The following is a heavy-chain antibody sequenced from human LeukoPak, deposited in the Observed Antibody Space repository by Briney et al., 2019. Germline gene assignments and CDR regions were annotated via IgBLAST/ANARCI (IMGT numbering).Heavy chain of an antibody. Sequence: PETLPLTCTVSGGSISSYYWSWIRQPPGKGLEWIGYIYYSGSTNYNPSLKSRVTISVDTSKNQFSLKLSSVTAADTAVYYCARISSGSSWYWFDPWGQGTLVTVSS. V-gene: IGHV4-59*01. CDR3: ARISSGSSWYWFDP. CDR1: GGSISSYY. D-gene: IGHD6-13*01. CDR2: IYYSGST. J-gene: IGHJ5*02.